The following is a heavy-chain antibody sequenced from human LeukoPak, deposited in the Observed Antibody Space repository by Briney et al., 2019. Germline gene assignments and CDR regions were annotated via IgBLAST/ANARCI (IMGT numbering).Heavy chain of an antibody. CDR1: GYTFTSYG. CDR3: ARDHLVSDDFWSGSDYYYYMDV. Sequence: ASVKVSCKASGYTFTSYGISWVRQAPGQGLEWMGWISAYNGNTNYAQKLQGRVTMTTDTSTSTAYMELRSLRSDDTAVYYCARDHLVSDDFWSGSDYYYYMDVWGKGTTVTVSS. CDR2: ISAYNGNT. D-gene: IGHD3-3*01. J-gene: IGHJ6*03. V-gene: IGHV1-18*01.